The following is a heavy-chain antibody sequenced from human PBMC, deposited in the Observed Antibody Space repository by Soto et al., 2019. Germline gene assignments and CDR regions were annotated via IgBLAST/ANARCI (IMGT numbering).Heavy chain of an antibody. D-gene: IGHD3-22*01. Sequence: GGSLRLSCSASGFTFSSYAMHWVRQAPGKGLEYVSAISSNGGSTYYADSVKGRFTISRDNSKNTLYLQMSSLRAEDTAVYYCVAVVTDDAFDIWGQGTMVTVSS. CDR2: ISSNGGST. V-gene: IGHV3-64D*08. CDR3: VAVVTDDAFDI. J-gene: IGHJ3*02. CDR1: GFTFSSYA.